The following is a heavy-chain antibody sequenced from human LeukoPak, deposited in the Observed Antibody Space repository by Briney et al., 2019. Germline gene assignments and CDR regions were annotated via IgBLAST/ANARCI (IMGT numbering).Heavy chain of an antibody. V-gene: IGHV3-21*01. J-gene: IGHJ4*02. CDR1: GFTFSSYA. CDR3: ARGALEGDGYNSY. Sequence: PGGSLRLSCAASGFTFSSYAMSWVRQAPGKGLEWVSSISSSSSYIYYADSVKGRFTISRDNAKNSLYLQMNSLRAEDTAVYYCARGALEGDGYNSYWGQGTLVTVSS. CDR2: ISSSSSYI. D-gene: IGHD5-24*01.